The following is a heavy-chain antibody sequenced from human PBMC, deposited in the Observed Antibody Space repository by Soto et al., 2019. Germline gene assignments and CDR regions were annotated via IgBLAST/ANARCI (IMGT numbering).Heavy chain of an antibody. CDR2: IWYDGSNK. D-gene: IGHD6-19*01. CDR3: ARDLQSLAPYALDV. J-gene: IGHJ6*02. CDR1: GFTFSGHA. Sequence: QVQVVESGGGVVQPGRSLRLSCTASGFTFSGHAMHWVRQPPGKGLEWVAQIWYDGSNKYYADSVKGRFTISRDNSKNTLDVQMDRLRVEDTAVYYCARDLQSLAPYALDVWGQGTSVTVSS. V-gene: IGHV3-33*01.